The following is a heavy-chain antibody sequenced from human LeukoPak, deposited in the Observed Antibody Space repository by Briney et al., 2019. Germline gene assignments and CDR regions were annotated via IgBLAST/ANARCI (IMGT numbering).Heavy chain of an antibody. CDR3: ARAQQWLGFDY. CDR2: IYTSGRT. CDR1: GGSISSGSYY. J-gene: IGHJ4*02. V-gene: IGHV4-61*02. Sequence: TLSLACTVSGGSISSGSYYWSWIRQPAGKGLEWIGRIYTSGRTNYNPSLKSRVTISVDTSKNQFSLKLSSVTAADTAVYYCARAQQWLGFDYWGQGTLVTVSS. D-gene: IGHD6-19*01.